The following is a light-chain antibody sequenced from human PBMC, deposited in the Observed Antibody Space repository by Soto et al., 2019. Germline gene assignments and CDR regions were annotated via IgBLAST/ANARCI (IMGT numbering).Light chain of an antibody. CDR2: EGS. J-gene: IGLJ2*01. CDR1: SSDVGSYNL. V-gene: IGLV2-23*03. CDR3: CSYAGRSTFDVV. Sequence: QSALTQPASVSGSPGQSITISCTGTSSDVGSYNLVSWYQQHPGKAPKLMIYEGSKRPSGASNRFSGSKSGNTASLTISGLQAEDEADYYCCSYAGRSTFDVVFGGGTKVTVL.